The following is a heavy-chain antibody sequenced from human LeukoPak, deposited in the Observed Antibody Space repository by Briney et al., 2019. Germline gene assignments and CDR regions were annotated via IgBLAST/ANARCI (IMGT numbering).Heavy chain of an antibody. J-gene: IGHJ4*02. CDR1: GFTFGQYA. Sequence: PGRSLRLSCAASGFTFGQYAWHWVRQAPGKGLEWVSVIYIGGSTYYTASVKGRFTISRDISKNTLYLQMNSQRAEDTAMYYCARLGFVVPAVIFDYWGQGTLVTVSS. CDR3: ARLGFVVPAVIFDY. V-gene: IGHV3-53*01. CDR2: IYIGGST. D-gene: IGHD2-2*02.